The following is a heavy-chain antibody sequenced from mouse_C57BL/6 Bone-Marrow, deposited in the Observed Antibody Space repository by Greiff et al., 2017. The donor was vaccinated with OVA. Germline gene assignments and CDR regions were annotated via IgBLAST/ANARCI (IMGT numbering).Heavy chain of an antibody. CDR1: GFSFTSYG. D-gene: IGHD1-1*01. CDR3: ARDRLDGSSYSYAMDY. CDR2: IWSGGST. J-gene: IGHJ4*01. V-gene: IGHV2-2*01. Sequence: VQLQQSGPGLVQPSQSLSITCTVSGFSFTSYGVHWVRQSPGKGLEWLGVIWSGGSTDYNAAFISRLSISKDNSKSQVFFKMNSLQADDTAIYYCARDRLDGSSYSYAMDYWGQGTSVTVSS.